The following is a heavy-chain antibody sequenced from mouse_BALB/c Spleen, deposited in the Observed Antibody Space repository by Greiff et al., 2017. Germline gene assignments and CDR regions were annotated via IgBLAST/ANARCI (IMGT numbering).Heavy chain of an antibody. CDR3: ASNYGNFWFAY. D-gene: IGHD2-1*01. CDR2: ISYSGST. CDR1: GYSITSDYA. J-gene: IGHJ3*01. V-gene: IGHV3-2*02. Sequence: DVKLVESGPGLVKPSQSLSLTCTVTGYSITSDYAWNWIRQFPGNKLEWMGYISYSGSTSYNPSLKSRISITRDTSKNQFFLQLNSVTTEDTATYYCASNYGNFWFAYWGQGTLVTVSA.